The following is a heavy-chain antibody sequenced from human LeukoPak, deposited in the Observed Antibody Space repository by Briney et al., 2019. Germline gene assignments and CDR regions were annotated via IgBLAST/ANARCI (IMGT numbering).Heavy chain of an antibody. D-gene: IGHD1-14*01. Sequence: SVKVSCKASGGTFSSYTISWVRQAPGQGLEWMGRIIPILGIANYAQKFQGRVTMTRNTSISTAYMELSSLRSEDTAVYYCARGRKGAPGYWGQGTLVTVSS. CDR1: GGTFSSYT. V-gene: IGHV1-69*02. CDR2: IIPILGIA. J-gene: IGHJ4*02. CDR3: ARGRKGAPGY.